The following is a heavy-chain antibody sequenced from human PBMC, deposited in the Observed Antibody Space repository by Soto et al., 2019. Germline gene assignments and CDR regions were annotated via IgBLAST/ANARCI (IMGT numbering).Heavy chain of an antibody. CDR1: GGSISSGGYY. CDR3: ARDSTTVVTPGWFDP. J-gene: IGHJ5*02. V-gene: IGHV4-31*03. CDR2: IYYSGST. D-gene: IGHD4-17*01. Sequence: QVQLQESGPGLVKPSQTLSLTCTVSGGSISSGGYYWSWIRQHPGKGLEWIGYIYYSGSTYYNPSPKSRVTISVDTSKNQFSLKLSSVTAADTAVYYCARDSTTVVTPGWFDPWGQGTLVTVSS.